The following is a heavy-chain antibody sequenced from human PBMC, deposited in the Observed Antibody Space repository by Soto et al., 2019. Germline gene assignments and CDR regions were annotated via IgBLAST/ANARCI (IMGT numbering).Heavy chain of an antibody. J-gene: IGHJ4*02. CDR2: IYYSGST. D-gene: IGHD2-15*01. Sequence: QLQLQESGPGLVKPSETLSLTCTVSGISVSTSDYYWGWVRQPPGKGLDWIGNIYYSGSTFYNPSLRSRVTLSVDPSKNQFSLRVNSVTAADTAVYFCAGFVVPASRNSDFDYWGQGTLVTVSS. CDR1: GISVSTSDYY. V-gene: IGHV4-39*01. CDR3: AGFVVPASRNSDFDY.